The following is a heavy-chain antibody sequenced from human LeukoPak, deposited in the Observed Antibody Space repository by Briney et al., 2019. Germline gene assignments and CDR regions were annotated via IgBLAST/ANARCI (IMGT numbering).Heavy chain of an antibody. Sequence: SETLSLTCTVSGGSISSGGYYWSWIRQHPGKGLEWIGYIYYSGSTYYNPSLKSRVTTSVDTSKNQFSLKLSSVTAADTAVYYCARFRPANAYGTGSYSEGDAFDIWGQRTMVTVSS. CDR1: GGSISSGGYY. CDR2: IYYSGST. CDR3: ARFRPANAYGTGSYSEGDAFDI. J-gene: IGHJ3*02. D-gene: IGHD3-10*01. V-gene: IGHV4-31*03.